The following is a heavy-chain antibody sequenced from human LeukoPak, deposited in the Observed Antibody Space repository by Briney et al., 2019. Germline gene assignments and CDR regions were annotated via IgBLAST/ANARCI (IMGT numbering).Heavy chain of an antibody. CDR1: GFTFSSYS. CDR3: ARALYNWNDEGFDY. V-gene: IGHV3-21*01. Sequence: GGSLRLSCAASGFTFSSYSMNWVRQAPGKGLEWVSSISSSSSYIYYADSVKGRFTISRANAKNSLYLQMNSLRAEDTAVYYCARALYNWNDEGFDYWGQGTLVTVSS. D-gene: IGHD1-1*01. CDR2: ISSSSSYI. J-gene: IGHJ4*02.